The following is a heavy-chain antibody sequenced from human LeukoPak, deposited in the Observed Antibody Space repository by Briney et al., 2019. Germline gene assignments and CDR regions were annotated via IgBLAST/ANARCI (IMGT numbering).Heavy chain of an antibody. D-gene: IGHD3-10*01. CDR3: AKNYGSGTYYNYFDS. V-gene: IGHV3-23*01. J-gene: IGHJ4*02. CDR1: GFTFSSYA. Sequence: GGSLRLSCAASGFTFSSYAMSWVRQAPGKGLEWVSAISGSGGSTYYADSVKGRFTISRDNSENTLYLQINSLRAEDTAVFYCAKNYGSGTYYNYFDSWGQGTLVTVSS. CDR2: ISGSGGST.